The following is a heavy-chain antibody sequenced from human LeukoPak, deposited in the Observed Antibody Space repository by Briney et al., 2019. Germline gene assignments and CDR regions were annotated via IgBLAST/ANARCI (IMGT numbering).Heavy chain of an antibody. CDR2: INHSGST. Sequence: SETLSLTCAVYGGSFSGYYWSWIRQPPGKGLEWIGEINHSGSTNYNPSLKSRITISVDTSKNQFSLKLSSVTAADTAVYYCAGDFRSGYDYWGQGTLVTVSS. J-gene: IGHJ4*02. V-gene: IGHV4-34*01. D-gene: IGHD3-3*01. CDR1: GGSFSGYY. CDR3: AGDFRSGYDY.